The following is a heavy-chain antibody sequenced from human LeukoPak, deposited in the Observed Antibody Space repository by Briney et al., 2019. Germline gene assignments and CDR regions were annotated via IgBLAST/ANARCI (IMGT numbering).Heavy chain of an antibody. Sequence: GGSLRLSCAASGFTFSSYWMTWVRQAPGKGLEWVANMNQDGSEKYYVDSVKGRFTISRDNAKNSLYLHMNSLSAEDTAVYYCGGSGSEYYFDYWGQGTLVTVSS. CDR2: MNQDGSEK. D-gene: IGHD3-10*01. CDR3: GGSGSEYYFDY. CDR1: GFTFSSYW. J-gene: IGHJ4*02. V-gene: IGHV3-7*01.